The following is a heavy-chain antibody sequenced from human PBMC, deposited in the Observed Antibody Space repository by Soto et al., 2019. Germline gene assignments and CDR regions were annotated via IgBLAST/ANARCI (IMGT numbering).Heavy chain of an antibody. CDR3: AAILGMDV. CDR1: GFTFSNYW. CDR2: IKKEGSEK. V-gene: IGHV3-7*05. Sequence: EVQLVESGGGLVQPGGSLRLSCAVSGFTFSNYWMSWVRQAPGKGLEWVAKIKKEGSEKYYVDSVKGRFIISRDNGKKSLYLQMNDLRAEDTAVYYCAAILGMDVWGQGTTVTVSS. J-gene: IGHJ6*02. D-gene: IGHD3-3*02.